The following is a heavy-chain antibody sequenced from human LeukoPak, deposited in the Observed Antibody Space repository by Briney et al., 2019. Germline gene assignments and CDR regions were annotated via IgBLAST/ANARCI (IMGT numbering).Heavy chain of an antibody. V-gene: IGHV1-18*01. CDR2: ISAYNGNT. Sequence: ASVKVSCKASGYTFTSYGISWVRQAPGQGLEWMGWISAYNGNTNYAQKLQGRVTMTEDTSTDTAYMELSSLRSEDTAVYYCATHYYDSSEDWFDPWGQGTLVTVSS. D-gene: IGHD3-22*01. J-gene: IGHJ5*02. CDR1: GYTFTSYG. CDR3: ATHYYDSSEDWFDP.